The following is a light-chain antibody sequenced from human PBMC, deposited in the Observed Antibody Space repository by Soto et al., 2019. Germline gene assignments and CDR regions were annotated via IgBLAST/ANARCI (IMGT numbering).Light chain of an antibody. CDR1: QNINTW. Sequence: DIRMTQSPSTLSPSVGDRVTITCRASQNINTWLAWFQQKPGKAPKLLIYDASTLESGVPSRFSGSGSGTEFTLTISSLQPDDFATYFCQHYNTYYMYTFGQGTKVDIK. V-gene: IGKV1-5*01. CDR3: QHYNTYYMYT. J-gene: IGKJ2*01. CDR2: DAS.